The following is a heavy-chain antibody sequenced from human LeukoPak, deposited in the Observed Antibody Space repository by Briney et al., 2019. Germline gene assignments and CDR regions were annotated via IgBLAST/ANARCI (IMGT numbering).Heavy chain of an antibody. CDR2: IWYDGTNK. V-gene: IGHV3-33*01. CDR3: ARWNNGWEFDY. D-gene: IGHD1/OR15-1a*01. J-gene: IGHJ4*02. CDR1: GFTFSSYG. Sequence: GRSLRLSCAASGFTFSSYGMHWVRQAPTRGLEWVAVIWYDGTNKYYEDSVKGRLNISRDNSKNALYMQMNSLRAEDTVVFFCARWNNGWEFDYWGQGTLVSVSS.